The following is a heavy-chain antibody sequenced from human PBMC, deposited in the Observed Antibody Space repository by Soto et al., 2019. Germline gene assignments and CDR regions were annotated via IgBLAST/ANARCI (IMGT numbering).Heavy chain of an antibody. Sequence: QVQLVQSGAEVKKPESSVKVSCKAPGGTFSTYAISWFRQPPGQGLGWMGGIIPLFGTANYAQRFQDRVTITADESTNTVYMELSSLRSEDTAVYFCASGIQLWLRRINNGYSGWGQGTLVTVSS. V-gene: IGHV1-69*12. J-gene: IGHJ4*02. CDR1: GGTFSTYA. CDR3: ASGIQLWLRRINNGYSG. CDR2: IIPLFGTA. D-gene: IGHD5-18*01.